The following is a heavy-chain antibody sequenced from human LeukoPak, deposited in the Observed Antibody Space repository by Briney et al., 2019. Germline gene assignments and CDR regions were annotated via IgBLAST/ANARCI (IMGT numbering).Heavy chain of an antibody. CDR2: INHSGST. J-gene: IGHJ6*03. CDR1: GGSFSGYY. Sequence: SETLSLTCAVYGGSFSGYYWSWIRQPPGKGLEWIGEINHSGSTNYNPSLKSRVTIPVDTSKNQFSLKMSSVTAADTAVYYCARCGSNNRRYQYMDDWGKGTTVTVSS. V-gene: IGHV4-34*01. CDR3: ARCGSNNRRYQYMDD. D-gene: IGHD2/OR15-2a*01.